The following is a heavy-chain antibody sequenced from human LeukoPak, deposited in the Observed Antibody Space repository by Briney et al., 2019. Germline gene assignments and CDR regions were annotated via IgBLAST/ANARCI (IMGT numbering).Heavy chain of an antibody. Sequence: GGSLRLSCAASGFTFSSYDMHWVRQAPGKGLEWVAVISYDGNNKYYADSVKGRFTISRDNSKNTLFLQMNSLRAEDTAVYYCAKEGMEYCSGGSCYDDEDAFDIWGQGTMVTVSS. D-gene: IGHD2-15*01. CDR2: ISYDGNNK. V-gene: IGHV3-30-3*01. J-gene: IGHJ3*02. CDR1: GFTFSSYD. CDR3: AKEGMEYCSGGSCYDDEDAFDI.